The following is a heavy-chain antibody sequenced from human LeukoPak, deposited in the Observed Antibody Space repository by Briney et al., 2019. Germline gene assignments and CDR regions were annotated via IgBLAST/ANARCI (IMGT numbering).Heavy chain of an antibody. J-gene: IGHJ6*03. CDR2: IVVGTGKT. CDR3: ATDLGITSNRGVLGVIDV. D-gene: IGHD3-16*01. V-gene: IGHV1-58*01. Sequence: ASLKVSCKTSVFTFFGSAVQWVRQARGQRLEWIGWIVVGTGKTNSAQKFQARVTITRDMSTRTAYTELSSLRSEETAVYYRATDLGITSNRGVLGVIDVWGKGTTVTVSS. CDR1: VFTFFGSA.